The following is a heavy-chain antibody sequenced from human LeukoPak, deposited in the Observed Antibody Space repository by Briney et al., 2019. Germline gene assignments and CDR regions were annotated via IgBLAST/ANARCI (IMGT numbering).Heavy chain of an antibody. Sequence: GGSRRLSCATSGFTVSSKYMSWVRQAPGKGLEWVSAISGSGGSTYYADSVKGRFTISRDNYKDTLFLQMNSLRVEDTAIYYCAKGNNYYDSSGHYDYWGQGTLVTVSS. CDR3: AKGNNYYDSSGHYDY. J-gene: IGHJ4*02. CDR2: ISGSGGST. D-gene: IGHD3-22*01. CDR1: GFTVSSKY. V-gene: IGHV3-23*01.